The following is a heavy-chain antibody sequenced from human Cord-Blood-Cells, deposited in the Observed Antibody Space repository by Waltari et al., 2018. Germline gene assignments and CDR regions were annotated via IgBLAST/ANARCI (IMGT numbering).Heavy chain of an antibody. V-gene: IGHV4-34*01. Sequence: QVQLQQWGAGLLKPSETLSLTCAVYGGSFSGYYWSWIRQPPGKGLEWIGEINHSGSTNHNPSLKSRVTISVDTSKNQFSLKLSYVTAADTAVYYCARQRSDFWSGYFPYYFDYWGQGTLVTVSS. CDR3: ARQRSDFWSGYFPYYFDY. CDR1: GGSFSGYY. D-gene: IGHD3-3*01. CDR2: INHSGST. J-gene: IGHJ4*02.